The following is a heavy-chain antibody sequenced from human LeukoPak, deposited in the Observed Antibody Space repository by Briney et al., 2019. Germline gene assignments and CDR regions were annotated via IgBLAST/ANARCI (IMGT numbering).Heavy chain of an antibody. Sequence: SETLSLTCTVSGGSISSGGYSWSWIRQHPGKGLEWLGYIYYSGSTHYNPSLQSRLTISLDTSKNQFSLRLSSVTAADTAVYFCARSLVKPYYFDCWGQGALVTVSS. V-gene: IGHV4-31*03. CDR2: IYYSGST. CDR3: ARSLVKPYYFDC. J-gene: IGHJ4*02. D-gene: IGHD2-21*01. CDR1: GGSISSGGYS.